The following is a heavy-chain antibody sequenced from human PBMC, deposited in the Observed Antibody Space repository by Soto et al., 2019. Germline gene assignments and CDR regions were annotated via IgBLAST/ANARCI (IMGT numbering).Heavy chain of an antibody. CDR3: AKDSGGFDY. D-gene: IGHD2-15*01. CDR2: ISYDGSNK. V-gene: IGHV3-30*18. J-gene: IGHJ4*02. Sequence: QVQLVESGGGVVQPGRSLRLSCAASGFTFSSYGMHWVRQAPGKGLEWVAVISYDGSNKYYADSVKGRFTISRDNSENTLDMQMNSLRAEDKAVYYCAKDSGGFDYWGQGTLVTVSS. CDR1: GFTFSSYG.